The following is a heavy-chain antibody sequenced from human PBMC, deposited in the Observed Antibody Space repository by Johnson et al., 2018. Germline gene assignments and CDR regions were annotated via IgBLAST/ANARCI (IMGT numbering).Heavy chain of an antibody. V-gene: IGHV3-23*04. CDR3: AKELDYSNYYYYGMDV. CDR2: ISGSGGST. J-gene: IGHJ6*02. CDR1: GFTFSSYA. D-gene: IGHD4-11*01. Sequence: VQLVESGGGVVQPGRSLRLSCAASGFTFSSYAMSWVRQAPGKGLEWVSAISGSGGSTYYADSVKGRFTISRDNSKNTLYLQMNSLRTEDTALYYWAKELDYSNYYYYGMDVWGQGTTVTVSS.